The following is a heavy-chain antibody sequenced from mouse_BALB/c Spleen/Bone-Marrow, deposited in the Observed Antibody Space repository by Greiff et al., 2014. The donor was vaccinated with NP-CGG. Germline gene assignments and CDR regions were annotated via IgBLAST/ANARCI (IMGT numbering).Heavy chain of an antibody. J-gene: IGHJ3*01. V-gene: IGHV6-6*02. D-gene: IGHD2-4*01. CDR2: IRLKSNNYAT. CDR3: TRPTMITWFAY. CDR1: GFTFSNYW. Sequence: EVKLVESGGGLVQPGGSMILSCVASGFTFSNYWMNWVRQSPEKGLEWVAEIRLKSNNYATHYAESVKGRFTISRDDSKSSVYLQMNNLRAEDTGIYYCTRPTMITWFAYWGQGTLVTVSA.